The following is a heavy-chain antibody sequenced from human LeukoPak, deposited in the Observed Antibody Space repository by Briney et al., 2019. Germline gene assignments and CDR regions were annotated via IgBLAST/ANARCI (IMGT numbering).Heavy chain of an antibody. CDR1: GFTFSSYE. J-gene: IGHJ4*02. CDR2: ISSSASII. V-gene: IGHV3-48*03. Sequence: QPGGSLRLSCAASGFTFSSYEMNWVRQAPGKGLEWVSYISSSASIIYYADSVEGRFTISRDNAKNSLYLQMNSLRAEDTAVYYCARAVGATVYFDYWGQGTLVTVSS. CDR3: ARAVGATVYFDY. D-gene: IGHD1-26*01.